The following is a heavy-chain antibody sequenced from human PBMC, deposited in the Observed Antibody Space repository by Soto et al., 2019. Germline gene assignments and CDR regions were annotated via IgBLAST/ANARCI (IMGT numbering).Heavy chain of an antibody. CDR2: IYPDDSDV. J-gene: IGHJ4*02. D-gene: IGHD3-10*01. Sequence: PGESLKISCQVPQDIFTSNWIGWLRQMPGKGLEWMGVIYPDDSDVKYNPSFQGQVTISVDKSISTAYLQWSRLRDSDTAMYFCARHGVSFGPFDYWDQGTPVTVSS. CDR1: QDIFTSNW. V-gene: IGHV5-51*01. CDR3: ARHGVSFGPFDY.